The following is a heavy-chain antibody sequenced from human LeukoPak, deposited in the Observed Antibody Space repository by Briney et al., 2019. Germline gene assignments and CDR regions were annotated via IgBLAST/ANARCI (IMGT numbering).Heavy chain of an antibody. J-gene: IGHJ4*02. V-gene: IGHV1-2*02. CDR3: ARDKSYCSSTSCQRGDLDY. D-gene: IGHD2-2*01. CDR1: GYTFTGYY. Sequence: ASVKVSCKASGYTFTGYYIHWVRQAPGQGLEWMGWINPNSGGTNYAQKFQGRVTMTRDTSISTAYMELSRLRSDDTAVYYCARDKSYCSSTSCQRGDLDYWGQGTLVTVSS. CDR2: INPNSGGT.